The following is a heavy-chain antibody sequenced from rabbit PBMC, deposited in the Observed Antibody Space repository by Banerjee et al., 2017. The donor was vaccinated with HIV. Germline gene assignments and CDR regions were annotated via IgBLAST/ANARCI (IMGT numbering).Heavy chain of an antibody. CDR1: GFDFSSSYY. CDR3: ARGVNILGAAGAAYAIPYFNL. CDR2: IDTSSVNT. Sequence: QSLEDSGGDLVKPGASLTLTCKASGFDFSSSYYMCWVRQAPGKGLELIACIDTSSVNTADATWAKGRFTISKTSSTTVTLQMTSLTAADTATYFCARGVNILGAAGAAYAIPYFNLWGPGTLVTVS. J-gene: IGHJ4*01. V-gene: IGHV1S40*01. D-gene: IGHD6-1*01.